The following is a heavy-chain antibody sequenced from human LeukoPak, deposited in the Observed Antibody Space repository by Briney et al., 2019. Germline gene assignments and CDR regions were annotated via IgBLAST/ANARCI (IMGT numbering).Heavy chain of an antibody. D-gene: IGHD2-15*01. J-gene: IGHJ6*03. CDR3: ARAKENSGGTHYYYYMDV. Sequence: PSETLSLTCTVSGGSISSGSYYWSWIRQPAGKGLEWIGRIYTSGSTNYNPSLKSRVTISVDTSKNQFPLKLSSVTAADTAVYYCARAKENSGGTHYYYYMDVWGKGTTVTVSS. V-gene: IGHV4-61*02. CDR1: GGSISSGSYY. CDR2: IYTSGST.